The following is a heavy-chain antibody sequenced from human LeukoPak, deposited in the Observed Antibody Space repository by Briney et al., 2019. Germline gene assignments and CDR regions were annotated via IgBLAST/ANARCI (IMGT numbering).Heavy chain of an antibody. J-gene: IGHJ4*02. Sequence: SETLSLTCAVSTYSITNDYHWAWIRQPPGKGLEWIGEINHSGSTNYNPSLKSRVTISVDTSKNQFSLKLSSVTAADTAVYYCARWLDPYYFDYWGQGTLVTVSS. V-gene: IGHV4-38-2*01. CDR1: TYSITNDYH. CDR3: ARWLDPYYFDY. CDR2: INHSGST. D-gene: IGHD3-22*01.